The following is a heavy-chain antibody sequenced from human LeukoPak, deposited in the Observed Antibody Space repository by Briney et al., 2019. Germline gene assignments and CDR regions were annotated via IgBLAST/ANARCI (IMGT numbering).Heavy chain of an antibody. Sequence: PGGSLRLSCAASGFTFSIYGMQWVRQAPGKGLEWVSAISGSGGSTYYADSVKGRFTISRDNSKNTLYLQMNSLRAEDTAVYYCAKDDRDSSTGPANWGQGTLVTVSS. V-gene: IGHV3-23*01. CDR2: ISGSGGST. D-gene: IGHD6-13*01. CDR1: GFTFSIYG. CDR3: AKDDRDSSTGPAN. J-gene: IGHJ4*02.